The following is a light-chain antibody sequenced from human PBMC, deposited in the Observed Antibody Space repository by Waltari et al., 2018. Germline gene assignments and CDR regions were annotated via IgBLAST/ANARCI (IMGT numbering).Light chain of an antibody. CDR3: QTGGHGTWV. Sequence: PEQGPRYLMKVNSDGSHNKGVEIRDRVSGSSSGAERYLTISSLQSEDEADYYCQTGGHGTWVFGGGTRLTVL. J-gene: IGLJ3*02. V-gene: IGLV4-69*01. CDR2: VNSDGSH.